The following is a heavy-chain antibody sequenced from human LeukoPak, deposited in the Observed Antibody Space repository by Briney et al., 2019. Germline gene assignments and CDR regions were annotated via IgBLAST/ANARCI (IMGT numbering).Heavy chain of an antibody. V-gene: IGHV3-49*04. CDR2: ITSKSYGETT. CDR3: TGHLSRNTYDLH. J-gene: IGHJ4*02. CDR1: GLSFSFSNA. D-gene: IGHD5-18*01. Sequence: GGSLRLSCAASGLSFSFSNAWMSWVRQAPGKGLEWVGFITSKSYGETTEYAASVRGGFTISRDDSNSIAYLQMNSLKTEDTAVYFCTGHLSRNTYDLHWGQGTLVTVSS.